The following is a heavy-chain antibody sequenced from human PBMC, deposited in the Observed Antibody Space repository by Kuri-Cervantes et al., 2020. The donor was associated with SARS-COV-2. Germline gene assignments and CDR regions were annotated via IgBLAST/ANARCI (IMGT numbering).Heavy chain of an antibody. D-gene: IGHD1-26*01. CDR3: AREELLHGGDYFDY. CDR1: GFTLDDYA. J-gene: IGHJ4*02. Sequence: GGSLRLSCAASGFTLDDYAMHWVRQAPGKGLEWVSFISWDSGSINYADSVKGRFIISRDNSKNCLYLQMNSLRAEDTAVYYCAREELLHGGDYFDYWGQGTLVTVSS. CDR2: ISWDSGSI. V-gene: IGHV3-43D*03.